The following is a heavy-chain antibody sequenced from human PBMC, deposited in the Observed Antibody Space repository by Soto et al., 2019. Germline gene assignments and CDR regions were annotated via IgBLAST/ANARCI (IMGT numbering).Heavy chain of an antibody. J-gene: IGHJ6*03. V-gene: IGHV1-46*03. Sequence: QVQLVQSGAEVKKPGASVKVSCKASGYTFTSYYMHWVRQAPGQGLEWMGIINPSGGSTSYAQKCQGRVTMTRDTSTSTVYMELSSLRSEETAVYYCARAGCSGGSCYYYYYYMDVWGKGTTVTVSS. CDR3: ARAGCSGGSCYYYYYYMDV. CDR2: INPSGGST. D-gene: IGHD2-15*01. CDR1: GYTFTSYY.